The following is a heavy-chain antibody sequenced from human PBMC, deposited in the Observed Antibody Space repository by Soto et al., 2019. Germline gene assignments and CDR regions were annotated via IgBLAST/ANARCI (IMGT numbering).Heavy chain of an antibody. V-gene: IGHV2-5*02. CDR2: IYWDDDK. D-gene: IGHD2-15*01. J-gene: IGHJ6*02. CDR1: GFSLSTSGVG. Sequence: QITLKESGPTLVKPTQTLTLTCTFSGFSLSTSGVGVGWIRQPPGKALEWLALIYWDDDKRYSPSLTSRLTNSKDTSKIHGVLTMTNIDPVDTATYYCAHVLVVVANYGMDVWGQGTTVTVS. CDR3: AHVLVVVANYGMDV.